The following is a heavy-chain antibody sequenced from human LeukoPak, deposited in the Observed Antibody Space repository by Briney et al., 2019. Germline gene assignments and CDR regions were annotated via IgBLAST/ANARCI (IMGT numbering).Heavy chain of an antibody. D-gene: IGHD6-19*01. Sequence: PLGSLRLSCAASGFTFSSYWMSWVRQAPGKGLDWVANIKQDGSEKFYVDSVKGRFTISRDNAKNSLYLEMNSLRGEDTAVYYCAREVSSGALRYYMDVWGKGTTVTVPS. CDR1: GFTFSSYW. V-gene: IGHV3-7*01. CDR2: IKQDGSEK. J-gene: IGHJ6*03. CDR3: AREVSSGALRYYMDV.